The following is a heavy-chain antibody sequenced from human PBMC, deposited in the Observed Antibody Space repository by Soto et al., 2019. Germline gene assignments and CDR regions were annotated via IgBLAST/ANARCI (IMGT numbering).Heavy chain of an antibody. CDR1: GFTFSNYA. CDR2: VGGSGDST. CDR3: AKSPLGYCSGGSCYPPHYFDY. D-gene: IGHD2-15*01. V-gene: IGHV3-23*01. Sequence: PGGSLRLSCAASGFTFSNYAMSWVRQAPGKGLEWVSGVGGSGDSTYYADSVKGRFTISRDNSKDTLYLQMNSLRAEDTAVYYCAKSPLGYCSGGSCYPPHYFDYWGQGTQVTVSS. J-gene: IGHJ4*02.